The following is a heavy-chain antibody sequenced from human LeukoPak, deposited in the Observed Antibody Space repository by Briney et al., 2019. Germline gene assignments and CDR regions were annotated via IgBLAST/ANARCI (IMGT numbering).Heavy chain of an antibody. D-gene: IGHD3-10*01. CDR3: ARDHAGHVLSDYWFDP. CDR1: GGSISSSSYY. V-gene: IGHV4-39*07. CDR2: IYYSGST. Sequence: SETLSLTCTVSGGSISSSSYYWGWIRQPPGKGLEWIGSIYYSGSTYYNPSLKSRVTISVDTSKNQFSLKLSSVTAADTAVYYCARDHAGHVLSDYWFDPWGQGTLVTVSS. J-gene: IGHJ5*02.